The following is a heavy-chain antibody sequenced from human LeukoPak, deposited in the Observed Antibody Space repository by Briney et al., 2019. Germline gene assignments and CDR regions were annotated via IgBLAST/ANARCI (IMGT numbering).Heavy chain of an antibody. D-gene: IGHD4-17*01. V-gene: IGHV4-59*01. CDR3: ARGIESYGDYGY. CDR2: MCNSGST. CDR1: GGSISGSY. Sequence: PSETLSLTCAVSGGSISGSYWSWIRQPPGEGLEWIAYMCNSGSTNYNPSLKSRVTISIDTSKNQFSLKLSSLTAADTAIYYCARGIESYGDYGYWGQGILVTVSS. J-gene: IGHJ4*02.